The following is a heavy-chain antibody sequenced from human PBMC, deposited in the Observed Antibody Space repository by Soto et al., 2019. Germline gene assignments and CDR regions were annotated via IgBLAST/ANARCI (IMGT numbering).Heavy chain of an antibody. CDR1: GYPFTSYG. CDR3: AREPNYFDY. J-gene: IGHJ4*02. CDR2: ISADNGNT. Sequence: QVQLVQSGAEVKKPGASVKVSCKASGYPFTSYGITWVRQAPGQGREWMGWISADNGNTKYAQRLQGRVTMTTDTSTSTAYMELRSLRSDDTAVYYWAREPNYFDYWGQGTLVTVSS. V-gene: IGHV1-18*01.